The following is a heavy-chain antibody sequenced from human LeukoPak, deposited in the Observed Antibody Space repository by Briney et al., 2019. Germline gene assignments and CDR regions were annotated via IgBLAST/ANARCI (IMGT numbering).Heavy chain of an antibody. V-gene: IGHV1-69*13. CDR2: IIPIFGTA. J-gene: IGHJ4*02. D-gene: IGHD2-2*01. Sequence: GASVKVSCKASGGTFSSYAISWVRQAPGQGLEWTGGIIPIFGTANYAQKFQGRVTITADESTSTAYMELSSLRSEDTAVYYCARDGLYCSSTSCYFDYWGQGTLVTVSS. CDR3: ARDGLYCSSTSCYFDY. CDR1: GGTFSSYA.